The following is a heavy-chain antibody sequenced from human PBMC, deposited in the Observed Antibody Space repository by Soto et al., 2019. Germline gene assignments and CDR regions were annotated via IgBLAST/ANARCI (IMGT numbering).Heavy chain of an antibody. J-gene: IGHJ6*02. D-gene: IGHD7-27*01. V-gene: IGHV4-34*01. CDR2: INHSGST. CDR1: GGSFSGYY. CDR3: ASRWALYWGYYYYGMDV. Sequence: QVQLQQWGAGLLKPSETLSLTCAVYGGSFSGYYWSWIRQPPGKGLEWIGEINHSGSTNYNPSLKSRVTISVDTSKNQFSLKLSSVTAADTAVYYCASRWALYWGYYYYGMDVWGQGTTVTVSS.